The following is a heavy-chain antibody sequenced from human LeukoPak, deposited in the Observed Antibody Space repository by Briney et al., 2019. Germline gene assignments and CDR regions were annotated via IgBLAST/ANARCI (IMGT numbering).Heavy chain of an antibody. CDR3: ARLAPYSSGPHFDY. J-gene: IGHJ4*02. CDR1: GGSFSGYY. CDR2: INHSGST. V-gene: IGHV4-34*01. Sequence: SETLSLTCAVYGGSFSGYYWGWIRQPPGKGLEWIGEINHSGSTNYNPSLKSRVTISVDTSKNQFSLKLSSVTAADTAMYYCARLAPYSSGPHFDYWGQGILVTVSS. D-gene: IGHD6-19*01.